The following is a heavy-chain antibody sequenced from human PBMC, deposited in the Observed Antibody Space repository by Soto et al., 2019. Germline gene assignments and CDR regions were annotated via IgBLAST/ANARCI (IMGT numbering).Heavy chain of an antibody. V-gene: IGHV3-23*01. CDR3: AKGGSPFSGIFSHPTFTH. Sequence: VQVLESGGGLVQPGGSLRLSCTASGFTFNTYAMAWVRQPPGKGLEWVSIISGSGGSTYYSDSVEGRFTFSRDNSKHTVYLERTNRRAEDPALYYWAKGGSPFSGIFSHPTFTHGGPETRVSVS. CDR1: GFTFNTYA. J-gene: IGHJ4*02. CDR2: ISGSGGST. D-gene: IGHD3-3*02.